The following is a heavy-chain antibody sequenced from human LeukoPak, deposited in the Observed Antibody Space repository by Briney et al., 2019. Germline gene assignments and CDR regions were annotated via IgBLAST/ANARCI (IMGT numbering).Heavy chain of an antibody. V-gene: IGHV3-23*01. D-gene: IGHD3-22*01. CDR3: AKDVDSSGYYYVQDHFDY. CDR1: GFTFSSYA. CDR2: ISGSGGST. Sequence: PGGSLRLSCAASGFTFSSYAMSWVRQAPGKGLEWVSAISGSGGSTYYADSVKGRFTISRDNSKNTLYLQMNSLRAEDTAVYYCAKDVDSSGYYYVQDHFDYWGQGTLVTVSS. J-gene: IGHJ4*02.